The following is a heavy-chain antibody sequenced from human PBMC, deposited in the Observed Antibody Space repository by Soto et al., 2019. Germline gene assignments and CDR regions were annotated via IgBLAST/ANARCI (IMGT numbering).Heavy chain of an antibody. J-gene: IGHJ6*02. CDR2: IWYDGSNK. CDR3: ARALTPRTAPDGLHSYYGMDV. CDR1: GFTLSSYG. Sequence: GGSLRLSCAASGFTLSSYGIHWVRQAPGKGLEWVAVIWYDGSNKYYADSVKGRFTTSRDNSKNTLSLQMNSLRVEGTAVYYCARALTPRTAPDGLHSYYGMDVWGQGTTVTVSS. V-gene: IGHV3-33*01. D-gene: IGHD6-13*01.